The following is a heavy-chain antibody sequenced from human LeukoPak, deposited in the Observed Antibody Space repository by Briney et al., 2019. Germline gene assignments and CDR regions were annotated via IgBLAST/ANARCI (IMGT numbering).Heavy chain of an antibody. CDR1: GFTFSSYG. J-gene: IGHJ5*02. CDR2: ISHDGSNN. CDR3: AKDPDSSGWYLNWFDP. D-gene: IGHD6-19*01. Sequence: GGSLRLSCAASGFTFSSYGMHWVRQAPDKGLEWVVVISHDGSNNNYADSVKGRFTISRDNSKNTLYLQMNSLRAEDTAVYYCAKDPDSSGWYLNWFDPWVQGTLVTVSS. V-gene: IGHV3-30*18.